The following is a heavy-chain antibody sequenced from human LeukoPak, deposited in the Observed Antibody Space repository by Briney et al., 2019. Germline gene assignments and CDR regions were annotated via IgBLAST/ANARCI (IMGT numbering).Heavy chain of an antibody. CDR2: INPNSGGT. J-gene: IGHJ5*02. Sequence: ASVKVSCKASGYTFTGYYMHWVRQAPGQGLEWMGWINPNSGGTNYAQKFQGRVTMTRDTSISTAYMELSSLRSDDTALYYCARPYCSSTSCYRWFDPWGQGTLVTVSS. D-gene: IGHD2-2*02. CDR3: ARPYCSSTSCYRWFDP. V-gene: IGHV1-2*02. CDR1: GYTFTGYY.